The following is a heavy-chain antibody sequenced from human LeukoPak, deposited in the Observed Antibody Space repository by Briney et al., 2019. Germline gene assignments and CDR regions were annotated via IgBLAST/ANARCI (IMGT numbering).Heavy chain of an antibody. CDR1: GGSISSYY. Sequence: SSETLSLTCTVSGGSISSYYWSWIRQPPGKGLEWIGYIYYSGSTNYNPSLKSRVTISVDTSKNQFSLKLSSVTAADTAVYYCARDDSSSWYYAFDIWGQGTMVTVSS. CDR2: IYYSGST. CDR3: ARDDSSSWYYAFDI. J-gene: IGHJ3*02. D-gene: IGHD6-13*01. V-gene: IGHV4-59*01.